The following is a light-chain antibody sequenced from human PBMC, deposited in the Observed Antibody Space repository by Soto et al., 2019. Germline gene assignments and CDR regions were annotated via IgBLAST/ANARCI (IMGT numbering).Light chain of an antibody. V-gene: IGLV2-8*01. CDR1: SSDVGGYNY. Sequence: QSALTQPPSASGSPGQSGTISCTGTSSDVGGYNYVSWYQQHPGKAPQLMIYEVSKRPSGVPDRFYGSKSGNPASLTVSGLQAEDEADYYCSSYAGSNNRVFGTGTKVTVL. CDR3: SSYAGSNNRV. CDR2: EVS. J-gene: IGLJ1*01.